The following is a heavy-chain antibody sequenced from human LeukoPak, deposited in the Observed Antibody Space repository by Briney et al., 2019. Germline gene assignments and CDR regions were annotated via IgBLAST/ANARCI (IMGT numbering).Heavy chain of an antibody. CDR2: ISSDGSP. Sequence: PGGSLRLSCSASGFTFSTSVMHWVRQTPGKGLEYVSVISSDGSPYYADSVKGRFTISRDNSKNTLYLQMNSLRAEDTAVYYCANGAYYYYYGMDVWGQGTTVTVSS. CDR3: ANGAYYYYYGMDV. D-gene: IGHD3-10*01. V-gene: IGHV3-64*04. J-gene: IGHJ6*02. CDR1: GFTFSTSV.